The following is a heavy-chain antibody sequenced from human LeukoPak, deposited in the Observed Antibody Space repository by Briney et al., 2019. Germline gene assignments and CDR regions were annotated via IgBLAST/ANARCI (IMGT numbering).Heavy chain of an antibody. D-gene: IGHD4-17*01. CDR2: IKEDGSEK. J-gene: IGHJ4*02. V-gene: IGHV3-7*04. Sequence: GGSLRLSCAASGFTFSSFWMSWVRQAPGKGLEWVANIKEDGSEKNYVDSVKGRFTISRDNAKNSLFLQMNSLRAEDTAVFYCARGYTVGDWGQGTLVTASS. CDR1: GFTFSSFW. CDR3: ARGYTVGD.